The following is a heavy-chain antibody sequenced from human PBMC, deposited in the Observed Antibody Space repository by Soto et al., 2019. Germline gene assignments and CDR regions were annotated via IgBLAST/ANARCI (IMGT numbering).Heavy chain of an antibody. Sequence: EVQLLESGEGLIEPGGSLRLSCAASGFTFSSYAMNWVRQAPGKGLEWVSVISGSGGSTYYADSVQGRFTISRDNSKNTLYLQMNSLRAADTAVYYCAKDRTTVREIDYWGQGTLVTVSS. V-gene: IGHV3-23*01. J-gene: IGHJ4*02. CDR1: GFTFSSYA. D-gene: IGHD1-7*01. CDR3: AKDRTTVREIDY. CDR2: ISGSGGST.